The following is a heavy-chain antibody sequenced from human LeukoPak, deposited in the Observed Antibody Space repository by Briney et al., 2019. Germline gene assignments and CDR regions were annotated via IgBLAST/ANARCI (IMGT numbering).Heavy chain of an antibody. D-gene: IGHD3-10*01. CDR1: GGSVSSGSYY. CDR3: ARDRGDYYGSGSYYHGMDV. J-gene: IGHJ6*04. Sequence: SETLSLTCTVSGGSVSSGSYYWSWIRQPPGKGLEWIGYIYYSGSTNYNPSLKSRVTISVDTSKNQFSLKLSSVTAADTAVYYCARDRGDYYGSGSYYHGMDVWGKGTTVTVSS. CDR2: IYYSGST. V-gene: IGHV4-61*01.